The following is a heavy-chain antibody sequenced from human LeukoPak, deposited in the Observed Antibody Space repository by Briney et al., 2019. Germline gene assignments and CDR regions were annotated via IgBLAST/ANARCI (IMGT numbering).Heavy chain of an antibody. D-gene: IGHD3-22*01. CDR3: ASDIEDYDSTFAN. Sequence: ATVKVSCKASGYTLTAHYIHWVRQAPGQGLEWMGRINTNSGGTKYAQRFQGRVTMTRDTSISTAYMDLSRLGSDDTAVYDCASDIEDYDSTFANWGQGTLVTVSS. CDR2: INTNSGGT. CDR1: GYTLTAHY. J-gene: IGHJ4*02. V-gene: IGHV1-2*06.